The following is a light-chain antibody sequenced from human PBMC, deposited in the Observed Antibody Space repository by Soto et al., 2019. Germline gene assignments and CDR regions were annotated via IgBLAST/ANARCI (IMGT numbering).Light chain of an antibody. J-gene: IGKJ5*01. CDR2: AAS. Sequence: DIQMTQSPSSLSASVGDRVTITCRASQIISSYLNWYQQKPGKAPKLLIYAASSLQSGVPSRFSGSGSGTDYTLTISSLQPEDFATYYCQQSYSNPITFGQGTRLEIK. CDR3: QQSYSNPIT. CDR1: QIISSY. V-gene: IGKV1-39*01.